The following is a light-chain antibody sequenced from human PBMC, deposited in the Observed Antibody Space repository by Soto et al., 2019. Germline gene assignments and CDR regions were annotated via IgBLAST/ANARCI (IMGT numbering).Light chain of an antibody. CDR1: SSNVGGNY. V-gene: IGLV1-51*01. J-gene: IGLJ2*01. CDR2: DNH. Sequence: QSVLTQPPSVSAAPGQKVTISCSGSSSNVGGNYVSWYQVLPQKAPKLLIYDNHKRHSGIPDRFSGSKSGTSATLGITDLQTGDEDEYYCGTWDISLDTVVFGGGTKLTVL. CDR3: GTWDISLDTVV.